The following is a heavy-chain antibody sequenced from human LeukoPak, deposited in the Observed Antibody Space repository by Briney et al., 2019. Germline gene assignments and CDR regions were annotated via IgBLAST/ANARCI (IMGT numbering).Heavy chain of an antibody. V-gene: IGHV3-53*01. CDR2: IYSGGSA. Sequence: GGPLRLSCAASGFTVSSNYMSWVRQAPGKGLEWVSVIYSGGSAYYADSVKGRFAISRDHSTNTLYLQMNSLTAEDTAVYYCARVIVVVATMDYFDFWGQGTLVTVSS. CDR3: ARVIVVVATMDYFDF. D-gene: IGHD2-15*01. J-gene: IGHJ4*02. CDR1: GFTVSSNY.